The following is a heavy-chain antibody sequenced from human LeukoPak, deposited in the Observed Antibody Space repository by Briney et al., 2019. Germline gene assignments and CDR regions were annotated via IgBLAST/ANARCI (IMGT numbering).Heavy chain of an antibody. D-gene: IGHD3-22*01. CDR3: AKTKAFTSGFPLDL. CDR2: ISGSGGSI. V-gene: IGHV3-23*01. J-gene: IGHJ5*02. Sequence: QTGGSLRLSCAGSGFMYSDYAMSWVRQAPGKGLEGVSRISGSGGSIYDADSVKGRFTISRDNSKNTLYLQMNSLRAEDTAVYYCAKTKAFTSGFPLDLWGQGTLVTVS. CDR1: GFMYSDYA.